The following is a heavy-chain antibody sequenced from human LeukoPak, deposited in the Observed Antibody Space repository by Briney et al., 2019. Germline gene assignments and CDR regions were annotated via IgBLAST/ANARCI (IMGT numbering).Heavy chain of an antibody. V-gene: IGHV3-7*01. Sequence: PGGSLRLSCTTSGFTFSSFWMNWVRQAPGKGLEWVANINEDGSEKYYLDSVKGRFTISRDNAKNSLFLQMSSLRAEESAVFYCARGITRRTSGLPGYFDLWGRGTLVTVSS. CDR1: GFTFSSFW. D-gene: IGHD2-2*01. J-gene: IGHJ2*01. CDR3: ARGITRRTSGLPGYFDL. CDR2: INEDGSEK.